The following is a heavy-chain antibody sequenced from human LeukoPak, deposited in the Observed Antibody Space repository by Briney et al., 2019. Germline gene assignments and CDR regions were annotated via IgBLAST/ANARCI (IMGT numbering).Heavy chain of an antibody. CDR3: ARQLQPYYSSFDS. CDR2: IYYSGST. CDR1: GGSISSYY. V-gene: IGHV4-59*08. Sequence: SETLSLTCTVSGGSISSYYWSWIRQPPGKGLEWIGYIYYSGSTNYNPSLKSRVTISVDTSKNQFSLKVRSVTAADTAVYYCARQLQPYYSSFDSWGHGTLVTVFS. J-gene: IGHJ4*01. D-gene: IGHD3-22*01.